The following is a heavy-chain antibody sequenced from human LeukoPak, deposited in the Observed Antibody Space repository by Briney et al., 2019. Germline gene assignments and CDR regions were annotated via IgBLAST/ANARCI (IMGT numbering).Heavy chain of an antibody. CDR3: ARGLDVVAATNDAFDI. D-gene: IGHD2-2*01. CDR1: GITFSSYA. J-gene: IGHJ3*02. V-gene: IGHV3-21*01. Sequence: PGGSLRLSCEASGITFSSYAMHWVRQAPGKGLEWVSSISTSSSYIYYADSVKGRFTISRDNAKNSLYLQMNSLRAEDTAVYYCARGLDVVAATNDAFDIWGQGTMVTVSS. CDR2: ISTSSSYI.